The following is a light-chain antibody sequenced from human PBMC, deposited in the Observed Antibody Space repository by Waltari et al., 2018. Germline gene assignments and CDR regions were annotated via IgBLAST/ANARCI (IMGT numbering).Light chain of an antibody. V-gene: IGKV3-15*01. CDR1: QSVSSY. Sequence: EIVMTQSPATLSVSPGERATLSCRASQSVSSYLAWYQQKPGQAPRLLIDGASTRATGIPARFSGSGSGTEFTLTISSLQSEDFAVYYCQQYYNWPLLTFGGGTKVEIK. CDR3: QQYYNWPLLT. CDR2: GAS. J-gene: IGKJ4*01.